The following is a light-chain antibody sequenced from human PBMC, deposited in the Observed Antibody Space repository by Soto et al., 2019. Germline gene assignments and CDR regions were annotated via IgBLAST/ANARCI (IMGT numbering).Light chain of an antibody. CDR3: QQSHSTPYT. CDR1: PSISTY. CDR2: AAS. V-gene: IGKV1-39*01. J-gene: IGKJ2*01. Sequence: DIQMTQSPSSLSASVGDRVTITCRASPSISTYLNRYQQKQGKAPNLLIYAASRLQSGVPSRFSGSGYGTDFALTISSLPPDDFATYYCQQSHSTPYTFGQGTKLEIK.